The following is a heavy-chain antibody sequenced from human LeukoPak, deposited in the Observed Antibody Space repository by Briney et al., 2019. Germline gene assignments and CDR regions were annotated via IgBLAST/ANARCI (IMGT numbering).Heavy chain of an antibody. Sequence: PGGSLRLSCAAPGFTFSSYGMHWVRQAPGKGLEWVSAISGSGGSTYYTDSVKGRFTISRDNSKNTLYLQMNSLRAEDTAVYYCAKELNYDSSGYSSPAFDYWGQGTLVTVSS. CDR1: GFTFSSYG. D-gene: IGHD3-22*01. V-gene: IGHV3-23*01. CDR3: AKELNYDSSGYSSPAFDY. CDR2: ISGSGGST. J-gene: IGHJ4*02.